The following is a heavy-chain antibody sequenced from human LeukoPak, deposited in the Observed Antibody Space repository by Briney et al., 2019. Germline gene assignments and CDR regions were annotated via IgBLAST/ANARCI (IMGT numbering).Heavy chain of an antibody. D-gene: IGHD3-16*01. CDR1: GGTFSSYA. J-gene: IGHJ6*03. CDR2: INPSGGST. V-gene: IGHV1-46*01. Sequence: ASVKVSCKASGGTFSSYAISWVRQAPGQGLEWMGIINPSGGSTSYAQKFQGRVTMTRDTSTSTVYMELSSLRSEDTAVYYCARHPNVKFGLGYYYYMDVWGKGTTVTVSS. CDR3: ARHPNVKFGLGYYYYMDV.